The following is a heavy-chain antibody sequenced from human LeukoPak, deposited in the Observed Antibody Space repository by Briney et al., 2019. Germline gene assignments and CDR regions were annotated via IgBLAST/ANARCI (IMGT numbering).Heavy chain of an antibody. CDR2: ISYDESNK. CDR3: ARDYSSASLNLDY. V-gene: IGHV3-30-3*01. D-gene: IGHD3-22*01. CDR1: GFTFSSYA. Sequence: GRSLRLSCAASGFTFSSYAMHWVRQAPGKGLEWVAVISYDESNKYYADSVKGRFTISRDNSKNSLYLQMNSLRAEDTAVYYCARDYSSASLNLDYWGQGTLVTVSS. J-gene: IGHJ4*02.